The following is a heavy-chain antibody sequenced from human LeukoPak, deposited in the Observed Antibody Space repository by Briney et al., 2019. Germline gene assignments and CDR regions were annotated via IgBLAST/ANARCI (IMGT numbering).Heavy chain of an antibody. J-gene: IGHJ4*01. CDR2: MSSSGSTK. Sequence: GGSLRLSCAASGFTFSDYYMNWIRQAPGKGLEWISYMSSSGSTKSYADSVTGRFTVSRDNVKNSLYLQMNSLRAEDTAVYYCARSILPAANAIDYWGQGTLLTVSS. CDR3: ARSILPAANAIDY. V-gene: IGHV3-11*04. D-gene: IGHD2-2*01. CDR1: GFTFSDYY.